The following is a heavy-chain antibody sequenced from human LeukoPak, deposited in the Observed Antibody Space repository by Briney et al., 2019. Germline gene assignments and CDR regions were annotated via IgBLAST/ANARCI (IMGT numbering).Heavy chain of an antibody. CDR2: ICTSGST. D-gene: IGHD2-8*01. CDR3: ARSPYCTKGVCYSRYYFDY. CDR1: GGSISSGSDY. J-gene: IGHJ4*02. V-gene: IGHV4-61*02. Sequence: PSQTLSLTCTVSGGSISSGSDYWSWIRQPAGKGLEWIGRICTSGSTDYNPSLKSRVTISVDTSKNQFSLKLSSVTAADTAVYYCARSPYCTKGVCYSRYYFDYWGQGTLVTVSS.